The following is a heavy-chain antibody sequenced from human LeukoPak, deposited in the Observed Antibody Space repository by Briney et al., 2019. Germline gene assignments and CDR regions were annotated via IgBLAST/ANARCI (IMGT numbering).Heavy chain of an antibody. Sequence: GGSLRLSCAASGFTFSSYAMSWVRQAPGKGLEWVSAISGSGGSTYCADSVKGRFTISRDNSKNTLYLQMNSLRAEDTAVYYCAKKASRYFDWLDYFDYWGQGTLVTVSS. D-gene: IGHD3-9*01. CDR2: ISGSGGST. V-gene: IGHV3-23*01. CDR1: GFTFSSYA. J-gene: IGHJ4*02. CDR3: AKKASRYFDWLDYFDY.